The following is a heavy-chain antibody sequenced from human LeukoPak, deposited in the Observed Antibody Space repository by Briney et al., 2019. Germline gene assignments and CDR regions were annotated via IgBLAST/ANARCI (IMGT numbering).Heavy chain of an antibody. CDR1: GGTFSSYA. D-gene: IGHD3-3*02. Sequence: PEASVKVSCKASGGTFSSYAISWVRQAPGQGLEWMGRIIPILGIANYAQKFQGRVTITADKSTSTAYMELSSLRSEDTAVYYCASTYMRIAVVEYYYYYMDVWGKGTTVTVSS. CDR2: IIPILGIA. CDR3: ASTYMRIAVVEYYYYYMDV. J-gene: IGHJ6*03. V-gene: IGHV1-69*04.